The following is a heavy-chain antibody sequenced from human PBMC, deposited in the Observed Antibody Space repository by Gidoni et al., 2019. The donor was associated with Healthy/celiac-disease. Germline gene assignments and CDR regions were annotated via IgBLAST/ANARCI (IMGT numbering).Heavy chain of an antibody. J-gene: IGHJ4*02. CDR1: GFTFSSYA. CDR2: ISGSGGST. Sequence: EVQLLESGGGLVQPGGSLRLSCAASGFTFSSYAMGWVRQAPGKGLEWVSAISGSGGSTYYADSVKGRFTISRDNSKNTLYLQMNSLRAEDTAVYYCAHTVTTYWSFDYWGQGTLVTVSS. CDR3: AHTVTTYWSFDY. D-gene: IGHD4-17*01. V-gene: IGHV3-23*01.